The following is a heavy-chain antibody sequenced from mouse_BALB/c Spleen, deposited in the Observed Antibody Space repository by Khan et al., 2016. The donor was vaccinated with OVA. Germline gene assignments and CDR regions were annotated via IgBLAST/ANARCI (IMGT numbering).Heavy chain of an antibody. CDR3: ARHRFTTPTAWFAY. V-gene: IGHV5-6*01. CDR2: ISNGGSYI. J-gene: IGHJ3*01. CDR1: GFTFSSYG. D-gene: IGHD1-2*01. Sequence: EVQLVESGGDLVKPGGSLNLSCEASGFTFSSYGMSWLRQTLDKRPEWVATISNGGSYIFYPDSVKGRLTISRDNAKNTPYLQMSSLKSEDTAMYYCARHRFTTPTAWFAYWGQGTLVTVSA.